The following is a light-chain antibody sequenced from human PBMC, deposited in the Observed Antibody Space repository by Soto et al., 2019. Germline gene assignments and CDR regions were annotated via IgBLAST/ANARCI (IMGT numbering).Light chain of an antibody. J-gene: IGKJ1*01. V-gene: IGKV1-39*01. Sequence: EIQMTQSPSSLTASVGVRVTISCRASQNIDKYLNWYQHNPGKAPTLLIYATSHFRSGGPTTSSGSGAGAFVTVTFGSLQHEGLATYDWQQSYGNPGAVGRRTGVEL. CDR3: QQSYGNPGA. CDR1: QNIDKY. CDR2: ATS.